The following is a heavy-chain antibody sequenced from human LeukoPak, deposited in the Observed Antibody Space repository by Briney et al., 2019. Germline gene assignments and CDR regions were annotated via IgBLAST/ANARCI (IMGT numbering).Heavy chain of an antibody. CDR2: ISGSGGST. D-gene: IGHD3-3*01. Sequence: GGSQRLFCAASGFTFSSYAMSWVRQAPGKGLEWVSAISGSGGSTYYADSVKGRFTISRDNSKNTLYLQMNSLRAEDTAVYYCAKGGGAIFGVVNDYYYYMDVWGKGTTVTVSS. J-gene: IGHJ6*03. CDR3: AKGGGAIFGVVNDYYYYMDV. V-gene: IGHV3-23*01. CDR1: GFTFSSYA.